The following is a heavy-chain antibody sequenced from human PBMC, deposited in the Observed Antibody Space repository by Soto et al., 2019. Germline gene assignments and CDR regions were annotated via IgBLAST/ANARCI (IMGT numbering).Heavy chain of an antibody. Sequence: GASVKVSCKASGYTFTSYDINWGRQATGQGLEWMGWMNPNSGNTGYAQKFQGRVTMTRNTSISTAYMELSSLRSEDTAVYYCARGVSYCSSTSCYYRLYYYYYMDVWGKGTTVTVSS. CDR1: GYTFTSYD. J-gene: IGHJ6*03. D-gene: IGHD2-2*01. V-gene: IGHV1-8*01. CDR3: ARGVSYCSSTSCYYRLYYYYYMDV. CDR2: MNPNSGNT.